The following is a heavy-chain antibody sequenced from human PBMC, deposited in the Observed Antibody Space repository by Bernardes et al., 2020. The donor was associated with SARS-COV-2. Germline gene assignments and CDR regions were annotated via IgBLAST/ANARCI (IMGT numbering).Heavy chain of an antibody. CDR2: SHYSGTR. CDR3: AKVTNDERGSYRLDP. CDR1: GDSIYTFY. V-gene: IGHV4-59*01. D-gene: IGHD3-3*01. Sequence: SETLSLTCAVSGDSIYTFYWSWIRQAPGKGLEWIGYSHYSGTRSYNPSLKSRLSISVDTSRSQFSLKLTSVTAADTAVYYCAKVTNDERGSYRLDPWGQGILVTVSA. J-gene: IGHJ5*02.